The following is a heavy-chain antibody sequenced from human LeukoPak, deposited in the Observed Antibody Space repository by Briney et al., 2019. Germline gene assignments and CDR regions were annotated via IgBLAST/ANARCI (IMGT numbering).Heavy chain of an antibody. J-gene: IGHJ5*02. CDR1: GYTFTGYY. D-gene: IGHD3-10*01. CDR3: ARAPPMVRGVIGWFDP. V-gene: IGHV1-2*02. Sequence: AASVKVSCKASGYTFTGYYMHWVRQAPGPGLEWMGWINPNSGGTNYAQKFQGRVTMTRDTSISTAYMELSRLRSDDTAVYYCARAPPMVRGVIGWFDPWGQGTLVTVSS. CDR2: INPNSGGT.